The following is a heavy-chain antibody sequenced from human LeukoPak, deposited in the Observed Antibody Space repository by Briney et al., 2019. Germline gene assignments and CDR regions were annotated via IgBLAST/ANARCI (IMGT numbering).Heavy chain of an antibody. D-gene: IGHD3-10*01. CDR3: AKEAALARGRAQFDP. J-gene: IGHJ5*02. Sequence: PGGSLRLSCAASGFTFSSYAMSWVRQAPGKGLEWVSAISATGGSTYYADSVRGRFAISRDSSKNTLYLQMNSLRAEDTAVYYFAKEAALARGRAQFDPWGQGTLVTVSS. CDR2: ISATGGST. V-gene: IGHV3-23*01. CDR1: GFTFSSYA.